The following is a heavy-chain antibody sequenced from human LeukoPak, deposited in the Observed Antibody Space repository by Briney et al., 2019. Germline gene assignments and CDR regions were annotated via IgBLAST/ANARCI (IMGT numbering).Heavy chain of an antibody. J-gene: IGHJ5*02. V-gene: IGHV4-30-4*01. Sequence: SQTLSLTCTVSGGSISSGDYYWSWIRQPPGKGLEWIGYIYYSGSTYYNPSLKSRVTISVDTSKNQFSLKLSSVTAADTAVYYCARGGGTTVTTYNWFDPWGQGTLVTVSS. CDR3: ARGGGTTVTTYNWFDP. D-gene: IGHD4-17*01. CDR1: GGSISSGDYY. CDR2: IYYSGST.